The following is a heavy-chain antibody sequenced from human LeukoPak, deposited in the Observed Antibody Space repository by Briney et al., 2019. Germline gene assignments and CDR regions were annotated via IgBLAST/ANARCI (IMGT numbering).Heavy chain of an antibody. V-gene: IGHV3-23*01. D-gene: IGHD5-12*01. J-gene: IGHJ4*02. CDR1: GFTFNNFA. Sequence: PGGSLRLSCAASGFTFNNFAMSWVRQAPGKGLEWVSSISGSGVSTYYADSLKGRFTISRDNFKNTLFLQLNSLRAEGTAVYYCAKDLRGYDMDFDYRGQGTLVTVSS. CDR2: ISGSGVST. CDR3: AKDLRGYDMDFDY.